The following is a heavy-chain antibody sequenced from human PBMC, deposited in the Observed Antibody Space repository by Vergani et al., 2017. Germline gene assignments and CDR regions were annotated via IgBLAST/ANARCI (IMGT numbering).Heavy chain of an antibody. CDR1: GFTFSSYA. CDR3: ARDLASYCGGDCHSPDV. CDR2: ISGSGGST. D-gene: IGHD2-21*01. Sequence: EVQLLESGGGLVQPGGSLRLSCAASGFTFSSYAMSWVRQAPGKGLEWVSAISGSGGSTYYADSVKGRFTISRDNSKNTLYLQMNSLRVEDTALYYCARDLASYCGGDCHSPDVWGKGTTVTVSS. J-gene: IGHJ6*04. V-gene: IGHV3-23*01.